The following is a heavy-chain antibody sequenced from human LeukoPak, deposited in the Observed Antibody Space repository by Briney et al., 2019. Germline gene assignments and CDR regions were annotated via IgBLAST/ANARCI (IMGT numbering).Heavy chain of an antibody. J-gene: IGHJ6*02. V-gene: IGHV1-69*01. CDR1: EGTFSSYA. CDR3: AEGNPYSSSWYGYYYYGMDV. D-gene: IGHD6-13*01. CDR2: IIPIFGTA. Sequence: SVKVSCKASEGTFSSYAISWVRQAPGQGLEWMGGIIPIFGTANYAQKFQGRVTITADESTSTAYMELSSLRSEDTAVYYCAEGNPYSSSWYGYYYYGMDVWGQGTTVTVSS.